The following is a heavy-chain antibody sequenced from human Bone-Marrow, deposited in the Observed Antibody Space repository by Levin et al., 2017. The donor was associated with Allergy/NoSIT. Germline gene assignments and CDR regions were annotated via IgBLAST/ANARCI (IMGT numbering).Heavy chain of an antibody. V-gene: IGHV3-23*01. CDR1: GFTFSSYA. D-gene: IGHD3-22*01. CDR2: ISGSGGST. J-gene: IGHJ4*02. CDR3: AKRGLYYYDSSGPERYYFDY. Sequence: GGSLRLSCAASGFTFSSYAMSWVRQAPGKGLEWVSAISGSGGSTYYADSVKGRFTISRDNSKNTLYLQMNSLRAEDTAVYYCAKRGLYYYDSSGPERYYFDYWGQGTLVTVSS.